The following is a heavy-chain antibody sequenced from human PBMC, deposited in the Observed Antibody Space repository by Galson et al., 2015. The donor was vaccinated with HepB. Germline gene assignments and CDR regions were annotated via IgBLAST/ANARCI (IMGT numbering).Heavy chain of an antibody. J-gene: IGHJ6*02. CDR1: GFTFSDYY. D-gene: IGHD2-2*01. CDR2: ISSSSSYT. CDR3: ARGWGQGYCSSTSCYDYGMDV. V-gene: IGHV3-11*06. Sequence: SLRLSCAASGFTFSDYYMSWIRQAPGKGLEWVSYISSSSSYTNYADSVKGRFTISRDNAKNSLYLQMNSLRAEDTAVYYCARGWGQGYCSSTSCYDYGMDVWGQGTTVTVSS.